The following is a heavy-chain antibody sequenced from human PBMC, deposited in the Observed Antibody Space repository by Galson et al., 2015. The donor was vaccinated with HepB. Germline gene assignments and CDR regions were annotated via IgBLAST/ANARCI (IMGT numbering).Heavy chain of an antibody. CDR3: ASRGELGLLGELLY. Sequence: LRLSCAASGFTFSSYAMHWVRQAPGKGLEWVAVISYDGSNKYYADSVKGRFTISRDNSKNTLYLQMNSLRAEDTAVYYCASRGELGLLGELLYWGQGTLVTVSS. J-gene: IGHJ4*02. CDR1: GFTFSSYA. D-gene: IGHD1-26*01. CDR2: ISYDGSNK. V-gene: IGHV3-30-3*01.